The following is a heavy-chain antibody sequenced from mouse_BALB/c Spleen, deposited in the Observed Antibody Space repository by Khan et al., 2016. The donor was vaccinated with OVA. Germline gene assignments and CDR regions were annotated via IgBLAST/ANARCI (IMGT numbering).Heavy chain of an antibody. J-gene: IGHJ3*01. D-gene: IGHD2-2*01. CDR2: IAPGSGTT. Sequence: DLVKPGASVKLSCKASGYTFTTYWINWIKQRPGQGLEWIGRIAPGSGTTYYNEMFKGKATLTVDTSSSTADIQLSSLSSEDSAVYFCAREEIYYGYEKGAWFAYWGQGTLVTVSA. CDR1: GYTFTTYW. CDR3: AREEIYYGYEKGAWFAY. V-gene: IGHV1S41*01.